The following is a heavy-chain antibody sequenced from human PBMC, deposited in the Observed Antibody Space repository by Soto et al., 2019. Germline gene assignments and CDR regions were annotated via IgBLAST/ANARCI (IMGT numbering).Heavy chain of an antibody. CDR3: AKESWGYCASGACSDY. CDR2: ISGSGGTA. J-gene: IGHJ4*02. D-gene: IGHD2-8*01. Sequence: PGGSLRLSCAASGFTFSRYAMSWVRQALGKGLQWVSAISGSGGTAYYADSVKGRFTISRDNSKNTLYLHMNSLRAEDTALYYCAKESWGYCASGACSDYWGQGTLVSASS. V-gene: IGHV3-23*01. CDR1: GFTFSRYA.